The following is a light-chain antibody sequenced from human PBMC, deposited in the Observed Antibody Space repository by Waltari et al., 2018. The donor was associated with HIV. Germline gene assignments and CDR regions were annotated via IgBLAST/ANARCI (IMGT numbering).Light chain of an antibody. CDR2: DAS. CDR3: HQWSNWPLT. V-gene: IGKV3-11*01. CDR1: QSVRSS. Sequence: EIVLTQSPATLSLPPGERATLSCRASQSVRSSLAWYQRKPGQAPRLLIYDASKRASGIPARFSGSGFGTDFTLTISSLEPEDFALYYCHQWSNWPLTFGPGTKVDMK. J-gene: IGKJ3*01.